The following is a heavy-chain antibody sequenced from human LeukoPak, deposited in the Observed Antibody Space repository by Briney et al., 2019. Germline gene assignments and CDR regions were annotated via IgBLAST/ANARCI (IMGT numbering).Heavy chain of an antibody. CDR2: INPNSGGT. J-gene: IGHJ6*03. V-gene: IGHV1-2*02. Sequence: GASVKVYCKASGYTFTGYYMHWVRQAPGQGLEWMGWINPNSGGTNYAQKFQGRVPMTRDTSISTAYMELSRLRSDDTAVYYCASQSSSSGRNYYYYMDVWGKGTTVTVSS. D-gene: IGHD6-6*01. CDR1: GYTFTGYY. CDR3: ASQSSSSGRNYYYYMDV.